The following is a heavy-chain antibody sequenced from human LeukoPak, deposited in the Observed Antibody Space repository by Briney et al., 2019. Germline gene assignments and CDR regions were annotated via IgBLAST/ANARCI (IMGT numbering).Heavy chain of an antibody. D-gene: IGHD4-23*01. Sequence: GESLKISCKGSGYSFTSYWIGWVRQMPGKGLEWMGIIYPGDSDTRYSPSFQGQVTISADKSISTAYLQWSILKASDTAMYYCSTPAPNSRDDPRPIDAFDIWGQGTMVTVSS. CDR2: IYPGDSDT. CDR3: STPAPNSRDDPRPIDAFDI. V-gene: IGHV5-51*01. J-gene: IGHJ3*02. CDR1: GYSFTSYW.